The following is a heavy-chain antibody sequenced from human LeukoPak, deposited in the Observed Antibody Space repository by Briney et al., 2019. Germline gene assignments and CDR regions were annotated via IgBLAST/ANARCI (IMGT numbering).Heavy chain of an antibody. V-gene: IGHV1-69*05. CDR3: ARDQGGKGGRNYYYYMDV. CDR1: GGTFSSYA. CDR2: IIPIFGTA. Sequence: GASVKVSCKASGGTFSSYAISWVRQAPGQGLEWMGGIIPIFGTANYTQKFQGRVTITTDESTSTAYMELSSLRSEDTAVYYCARDQGGKGGRNYYYYMDVWGKGTTVTVSS. D-gene: IGHD4-23*01. J-gene: IGHJ6*03.